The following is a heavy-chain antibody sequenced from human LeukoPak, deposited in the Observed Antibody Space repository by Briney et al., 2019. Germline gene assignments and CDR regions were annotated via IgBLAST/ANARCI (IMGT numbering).Heavy chain of an antibody. V-gene: IGHV3-21*01. Sequence: GGSLRLSCAASGFTFSGYSMNWVRQAPGKGLEWVSSISGSSGYIYYADSVRGRFTVSRDNARNSLYLQMNSLRAEDTAVYYCTTISDWGQGTLVTVSS. J-gene: IGHJ4*02. CDR2: ISGSSGYI. D-gene: IGHD1-1*01. CDR1: GFTFSGYS. CDR3: TTISD.